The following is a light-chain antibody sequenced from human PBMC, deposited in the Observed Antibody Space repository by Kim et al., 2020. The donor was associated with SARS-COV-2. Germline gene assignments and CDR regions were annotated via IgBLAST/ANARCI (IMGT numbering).Light chain of an antibody. CDR1: QSASSTN. J-gene: IGKJ4*01. V-gene: IGKV3-20*01. Sequence: EIVLTQPPGTLSLSPGERATLSCRASQSASSTNLAWYKRKPGQAPRLLIYGASSRATGVPDRFSARGSGTDFTLTISRLEPVDFAVYYCQQFDSAPHTFGGGTKVDI. CDR2: GAS. CDR3: QQFDSAPHT.